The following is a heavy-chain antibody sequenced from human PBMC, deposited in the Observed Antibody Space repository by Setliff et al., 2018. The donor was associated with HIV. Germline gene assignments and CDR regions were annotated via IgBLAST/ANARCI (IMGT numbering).Heavy chain of an antibody. V-gene: IGHV4-31*03. CDR1: GGSISSGVYY. J-gene: IGHJ4*02. CDR2: IHYSGSI. D-gene: IGHD3-3*01. CDR3: ARVCPPVRYNFWSGYYPKAGYFDY. Sequence: SETLSLTCTVSGGSISSGVYYWSWIRHHPGKGLEWIGYIHYSGSIYYNPSLESRVTISVDTSKNQFSLKLSSVAAADTAVYYCARVCPPVRYNFWSGYYPKAGYFDYWGQGALVTVSS.